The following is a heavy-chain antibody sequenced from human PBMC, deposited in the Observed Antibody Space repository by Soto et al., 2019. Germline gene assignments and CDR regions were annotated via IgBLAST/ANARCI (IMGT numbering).Heavy chain of an antibody. CDR2: ISYDGSNK. J-gene: IGHJ4*02. Sequence: GGSLRLSCAASGFTFSSYGMHWVRQAPGKGLEWVAVISYDGSNKYYADSVKGRFTISRDNSKNTLYLQMNNLRAEDTAVYYCAKSGLRTTVTFFDYWGQGTLVTVSS. CDR1: GFTFSSYG. D-gene: IGHD4-17*01. V-gene: IGHV3-30*18. CDR3: AKSGLRTTVTFFDY.